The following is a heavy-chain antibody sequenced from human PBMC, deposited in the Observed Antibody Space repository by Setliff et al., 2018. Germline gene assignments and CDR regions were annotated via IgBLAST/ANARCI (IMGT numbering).Heavy chain of an antibody. CDR2: INHSGST. D-gene: IGHD3-3*01. Sequence: KTSETLSLTCAVYGGSFSGYYWSWIRQPPGKGLEWIGEINHSGSTNYNPSLKSRVTISVDMSKNQFSLKLSSVTAADTAVYYCARGVGYYDFWGGQGTLVTVSS. CDR3: ARGVGYYDFW. J-gene: IGHJ4*02. V-gene: IGHV4-34*01. CDR1: GGSFSGYY.